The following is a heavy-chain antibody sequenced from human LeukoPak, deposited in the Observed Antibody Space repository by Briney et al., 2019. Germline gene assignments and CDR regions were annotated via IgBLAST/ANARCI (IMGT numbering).Heavy chain of an antibody. CDR1: GVSINTYY. CDR3: AAGPWELDF. J-gene: IGHJ4*02. Sequence: PSETLSLTCTVSGVSINTYYASWIRQAPGKGLEFIGFIYNGGNTSYNPSLKSRATISVDTSNNQFSLRLTSVTAADTAMYYCAAGPWELDFWGPGTLVTVSS. V-gene: IGHV4-4*09. CDR2: IYNGGNT. D-gene: IGHD1-26*01.